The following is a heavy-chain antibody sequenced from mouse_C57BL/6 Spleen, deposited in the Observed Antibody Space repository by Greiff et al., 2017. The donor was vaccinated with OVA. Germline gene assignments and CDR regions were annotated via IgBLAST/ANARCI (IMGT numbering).Heavy chain of an antibody. CDR3: TRYEVGFYYDYGAWFAY. V-gene: IGHV1-5*01. CDR1: GYTFTSYW. CDR2: IYPGNSDT. D-gene: IGHD2-4*01. Sequence: VQLQQSGTVLARPGASVKMSCKTSGYTFTSYWMHWVKQRPGQGLEWIGAIYPGNSDTSYNQKFKGKAKLTAVTSSSTAYMELSRLTNEYSAVYYCTRYEVGFYYDYGAWFAYWGQGTLVTVSA. J-gene: IGHJ3*01.